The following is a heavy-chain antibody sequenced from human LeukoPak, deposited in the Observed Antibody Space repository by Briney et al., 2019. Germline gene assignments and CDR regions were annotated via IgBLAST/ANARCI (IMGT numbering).Heavy chain of an antibody. D-gene: IGHD6-13*01. CDR3: ATTMSGYSSSSSPFDY. Sequence: GGSLRLSCAASGFTFSTYNMNWVRQAPGKGLEWVSSISSSSSYIYYVDSVKGRFTISRDNAKNSLYLQMNSLRAEDTAVYYCATTMSGYSSSSSPFDYWGQGTLVTVSS. CDR2: ISSSSSYI. J-gene: IGHJ4*02. CDR1: GFTFSTYN. V-gene: IGHV3-21*01.